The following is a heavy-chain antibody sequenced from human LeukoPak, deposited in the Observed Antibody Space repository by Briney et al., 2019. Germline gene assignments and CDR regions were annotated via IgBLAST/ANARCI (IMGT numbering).Heavy chain of an antibody. CDR2: INSDGSST. D-gene: IGHD3/OR15-3a*01. J-gene: IGHJ6*03. CDR1: GFTFSSYW. Sequence: GGSLRLSCAASGFTFSSYWMHWVRQAPGKGLVWVSRINSDGSSTSYADSVKGRFTISRDNAKNTLYLQMNSLRAEDTAVYYCAKSISGLGAIKYYYYMDVWGKGTTVTVSS. V-gene: IGHV3-74*01. CDR3: AKSISGLGAIKYYYYMDV.